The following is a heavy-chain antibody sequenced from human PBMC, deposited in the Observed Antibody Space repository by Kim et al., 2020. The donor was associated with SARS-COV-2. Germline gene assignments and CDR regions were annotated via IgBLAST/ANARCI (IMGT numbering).Heavy chain of an antibody. V-gene: IGHV4-34*01. CDR1: GGTFSGYY. D-gene: IGHD6-19*01. J-gene: IGHJ4*02. CDR3: ARATNKYRISVLGGGLDYFDY. CDR2: INHSGST. Sequence: SETLSLTCAVYGGTFSGYYWSWIRQPPGKGLEWIGEINHSGSTNYYPSSKSRVTTSVDTSKNQFPLKLSSMTAADTAAYYCARATNKYRISVLGGGLDYFDYWGQKTLGTVSS.